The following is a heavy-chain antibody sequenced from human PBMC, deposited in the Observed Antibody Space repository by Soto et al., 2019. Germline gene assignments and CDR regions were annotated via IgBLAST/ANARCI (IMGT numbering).Heavy chain of an antibody. CDR2: IVPLSDRT. CDR1: GETLNSNP. D-gene: IGHD2-15*01. CDR3: ARKSGRDCHSWGGCFSLDF. Sequence: QVQLVQSGAEVKKPGSSLKVSCKVFGETLNSNPIGWVRQAPGQGLEWVGGIVPLSDRTNYAQELQGRVTVTADGSTSTVYVELSNLKSDDPAVYYCARKSGRDCHSWGGCFSLDFWGPGRLINLSS. J-gene: IGHJ4*01. V-gene: IGHV1-69*01.